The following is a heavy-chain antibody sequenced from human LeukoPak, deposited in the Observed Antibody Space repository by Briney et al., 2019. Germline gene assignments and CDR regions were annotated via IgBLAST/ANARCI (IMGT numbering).Heavy chain of an antibody. CDR1: GGTFSSYT. J-gene: IGHJ4*02. V-gene: IGHV1-69*02. CDR3: ARGPSLGYFDY. CDR2: IIPILGIA. Sequence: ASVKVSCKASGGTFSSYTISWVRQAPGRGLEWMGRIIPILGIANYAQKFQGRVTITADKSTSTAYMELSSLRSEDTAVYYCARGPSLGYFDYWGQGTLVTVSS.